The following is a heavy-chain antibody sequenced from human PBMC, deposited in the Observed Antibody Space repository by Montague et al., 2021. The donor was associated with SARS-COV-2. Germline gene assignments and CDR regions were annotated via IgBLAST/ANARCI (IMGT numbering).Heavy chain of an antibody. CDR2: ISNSGGS. CDR1: GFIFSNYA. J-gene: IGHJ4*02. D-gene: IGHD2-2*01. V-gene: IGHV3-23*01. Sequence: SLRLSCAASGFIFSNYAMSWVRQAPGKGLEWVSGISNSGGSYYADSVRGRFTMSRDNSKNTLYLQMDSLRAEDTAVYYCAKQGCSSTTCYANCWGQGTLVTVSS. CDR3: AKQGCSSTTCYANC.